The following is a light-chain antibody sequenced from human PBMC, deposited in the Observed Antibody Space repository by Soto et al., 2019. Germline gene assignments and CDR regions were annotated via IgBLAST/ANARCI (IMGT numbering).Light chain of an antibody. Sequence: EIVMTQSPATLSVSPGDRVTLSCRASQNIDNNLAWYQQRPGQPPRLLIYGASTWANGIPARFSGSGSGTEFTLTISSLQSEDFAVYCCQQYNNWPPLTFGGGTKVEIK. J-gene: IGKJ4*01. CDR1: QNIDNN. V-gene: IGKV3D-15*01. CDR2: GAS. CDR3: QQYNNWPPLT.